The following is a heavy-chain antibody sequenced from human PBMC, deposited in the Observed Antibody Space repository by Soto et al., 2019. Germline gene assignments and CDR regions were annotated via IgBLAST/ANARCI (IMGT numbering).Heavy chain of an antibody. D-gene: IGHD1-1*01. V-gene: IGHV4-4*07. CDR2: IYATGTT. CDR3: VRDGTKTLRDWFDP. Sequence: SETLSLTCTVSGASISGFYWSWIRKSARKGLEWIGRIYATGTTDYNPSLKSRVMMSVDTSKKQFSLKLRSVTAADTAVYYCVRDGTKTLRDWFDPWGQGISVTVSS. J-gene: IGHJ5*02. CDR1: GASISGFY.